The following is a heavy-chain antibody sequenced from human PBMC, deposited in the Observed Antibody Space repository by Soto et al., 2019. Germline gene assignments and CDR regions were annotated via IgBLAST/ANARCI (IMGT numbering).Heavy chain of an antibody. CDR3: ARYLNYDFWSGYLWWFHP. V-gene: IGHV4-30-4*08. D-gene: IGHD3-3*01. J-gene: IGHJ5*02. CDR2: IYYSGST. CDR1: GGSISSSSYY. Sequence: SETLSLTCTVSGGSISSSSYYWSWIRQPPGKGLEWIGYIYYSGSTYYNPSLKSRVAIPVDTSKNQSSLKLSSVTAADTAVYYCARYLNYDFWSGYLWWFHPWGNGTLLPVS.